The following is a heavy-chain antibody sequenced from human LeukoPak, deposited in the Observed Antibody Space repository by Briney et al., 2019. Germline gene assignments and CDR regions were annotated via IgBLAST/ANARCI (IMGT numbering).Heavy chain of an antibody. J-gene: IGHJ4*02. D-gene: IGHD3-22*01. V-gene: IGHV1-18*01. CDR3: ARDFLGGTISAHDYDSSGYIDY. CDR1: GYTFTSYG. CDR2: ISAYNGNT. Sequence: GASVKASCKASGYTFTSYGISWVRQAPGQGLEWMGWISAYNGNTNYAQKLQGRVTMTTDTSTSTAYMELRSLRSDDTAVYYCARDFLGGTISAHDYDSSGYIDYWGPGTLVTVSS.